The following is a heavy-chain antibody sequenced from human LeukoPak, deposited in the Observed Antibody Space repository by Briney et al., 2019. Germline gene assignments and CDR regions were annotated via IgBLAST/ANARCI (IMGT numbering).Heavy chain of an antibody. J-gene: IGHJ3*02. CDR1: GFTFSSYG. CDR3: ARACGGDCFSNDAFDI. V-gene: IGHV3-23*01. D-gene: IGHD2-21*02. CDR2: ISGSGGST. Sequence: GGSLRLSCGASGFTFSSYGMNWVRLAPEKGLEWVSTISGSGGSTFYPDSVKGRFTISRDNSKNTLYLQMNSLRAEDTALYYCARACGGDCFSNDAFDIWGQGTMLTVSS.